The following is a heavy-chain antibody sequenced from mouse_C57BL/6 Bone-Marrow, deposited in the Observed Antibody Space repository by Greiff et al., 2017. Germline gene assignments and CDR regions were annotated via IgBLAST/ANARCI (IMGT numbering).Heavy chain of an antibody. J-gene: IGHJ4*01. CDR3: TPLSLAMDY. D-gene: IGHD6-1*01. Sequence: EVQLQQSGTVLARPGASVKMSCKTSGYTFTSYWMHWVKQRPGQGLEWIGAIYPGNSDTNYNQKFKGKATLTAVTSASTAYMELSSLTNEDSAVYYCTPLSLAMDYWGQGTSVTVSS. CDR1: GYTFTSYW. CDR2: IYPGNSDT. V-gene: IGHV1-5*01.